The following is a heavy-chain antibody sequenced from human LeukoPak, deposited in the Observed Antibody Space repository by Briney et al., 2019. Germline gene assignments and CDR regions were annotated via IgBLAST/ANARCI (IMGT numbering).Heavy chain of an antibody. Sequence: GGSLRLSCAASGFTFSSYAMSWVRQAPGKGLEWVANIKQDGSEKYYVDSVKGRFTISRDNAKNSLYLQMNSLRAEDTAVYYCARDENAGDYWGQGTLVTVSS. D-gene: IGHD2-2*01. CDR3: ARDENAGDY. CDR1: GFTFSSYA. J-gene: IGHJ4*02. CDR2: IKQDGSEK. V-gene: IGHV3-7*01.